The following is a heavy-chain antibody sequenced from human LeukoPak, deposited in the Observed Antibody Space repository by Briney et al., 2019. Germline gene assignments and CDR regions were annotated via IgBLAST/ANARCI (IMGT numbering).Heavy chain of an antibody. CDR1: GGTFSSYA. D-gene: IGHD6-13*01. V-gene: IGHV1-69*13. CDR2: IIPIFGTA. CDR3: ARTSSSWYAPPSAEYFQH. Sequence: SVKVSCKASGGTFSSYAISWVRQAPGQGLEWMGGIIPIFGTANYAQKFQGRVTITADESTSTAYMELSSLRSEDTAVYYCARTSSSWYAPPSAEYFQHWGQGTLVTVSS. J-gene: IGHJ1*01.